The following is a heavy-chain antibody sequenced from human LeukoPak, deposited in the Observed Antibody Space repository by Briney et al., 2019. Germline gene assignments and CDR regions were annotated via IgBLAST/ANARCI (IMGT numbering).Heavy chain of an antibody. CDR2: IYYSGST. J-gene: IGHJ4*02. CDR1: GGSISSSSYY. Sequence: KPSETLSLTCTVSGGSISSSSYYWGWIRQPPGKGLEWIGSIYYSGSTYYNPSLKSRVTISVDTSKNQFSLKLSSVTAADTAVYYCARVAARGETYYFDYGGQGTLVTVPS. D-gene: IGHD2-15*01. V-gene: IGHV4-39*07. CDR3: ARVAARGETYYFDY.